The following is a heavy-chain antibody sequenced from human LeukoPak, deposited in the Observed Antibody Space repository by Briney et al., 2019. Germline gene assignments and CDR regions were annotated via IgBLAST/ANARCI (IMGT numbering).Heavy chain of an antibody. Sequence: ASVKVSCKASGYTFTSYGISWVRQAPGQGLEWMGWISAYNYNTNYAQRVQGRVTMTTDTSTSTAYMELRSLSSDDTAVYYCARCFLGDGDYDARPHFDYWGQGTLVTVSS. V-gene: IGHV1-18*01. CDR1: GYTFTSYG. J-gene: IGHJ4*02. CDR3: ARCFLGDGDYDARPHFDY. CDR2: ISAYNYNT. D-gene: IGHD4-17*01.